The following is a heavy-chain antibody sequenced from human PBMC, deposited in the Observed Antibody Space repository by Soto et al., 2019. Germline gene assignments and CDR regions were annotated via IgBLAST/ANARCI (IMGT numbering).Heavy chain of an antibody. CDR3: ARSVAVPGAHVDY. CDR2: VYYTGST. V-gene: IGHV4-59*01. J-gene: IGHJ4*02. D-gene: IGHD6-19*01. Sequence: TSETLSLTCSVSGGSISGSYWSWIRQSPGKGLEWLGYVYYTGSTNYSPSLRSRVSISVDTSKNEFSLRLSSVTAADTAVYFCARSVAVPGAHVDYWGQGTQVTVSS. CDR1: GGSISGSY.